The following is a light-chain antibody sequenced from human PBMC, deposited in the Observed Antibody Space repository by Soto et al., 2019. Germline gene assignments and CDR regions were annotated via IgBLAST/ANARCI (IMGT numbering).Light chain of an antibody. CDR3: QHYNSYSEA. Sequence: DIQMTQSPSTLSGSVGDRVTLTCRASQTISSWLAWYQQKPGKAPKLLIYKASTLKSGVPSRFSGSGSGTEFTLTISSLQPEDFAPYYCQHYNSYSEAFGQGTKVELK. V-gene: IGKV1-5*03. CDR2: KAS. J-gene: IGKJ1*01. CDR1: QTISSW.